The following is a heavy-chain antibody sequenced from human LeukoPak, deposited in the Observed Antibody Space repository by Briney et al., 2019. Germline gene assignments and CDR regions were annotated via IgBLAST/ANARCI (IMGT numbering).Heavy chain of an antibody. J-gene: IGHJ4*02. CDR2: IYHSGST. D-gene: IGHD6-13*01. Sequence: SQTLSLTCAVSGGSISSGGYSWSWIRQPPGKGLEWIGYIYHSGSTNYNPSLKSRVTISVDTSKNQFSLKLSSVTAADTAVYYCARHSYSSSWYREFDYWGQGTLVTVSS. V-gene: IGHV4-30-2*01. CDR1: GGSISSGGYS. CDR3: ARHSYSSSWYREFDY.